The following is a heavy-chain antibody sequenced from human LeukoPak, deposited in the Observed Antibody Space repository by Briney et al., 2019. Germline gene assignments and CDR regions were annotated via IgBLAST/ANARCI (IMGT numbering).Heavy chain of an antibody. V-gene: IGHV3-64*01. J-gene: IGHJ4*02. CDR2: ISSNGDRT. CDR3: ARADDTTWYDY. D-gene: IGHD6-13*01. Sequence: GGSLRLSCAASGFTFSRYAMHWVRQAPGKGLEYVAAISSNGDRTYYANSLRGRFTISRDNSKNTLYLQMGSLRAEDMAVYYCARADDTTWYDYWGQGTLVTVSS. CDR1: GFTFSRYA.